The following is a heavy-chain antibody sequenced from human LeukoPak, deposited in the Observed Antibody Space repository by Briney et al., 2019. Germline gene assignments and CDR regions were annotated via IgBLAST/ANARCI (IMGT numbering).Heavy chain of an antibody. CDR3: AKEYCSRTSCYTPLFDY. Sequence: PPGGSLLLSCAASSFTFGSYAMNWVRPAPGKGLEWVSAISGSGGTTYYADSVKGRFTISRDNSKNTLYLQMNSLRAEDTAVYYCAKEYCSRTSCYTPLFDYWGQGTLVTVSS. J-gene: IGHJ4*02. V-gene: IGHV3-23*01. D-gene: IGHD2-2*02. CDR2: ISGSGGTT. CDR1: SFTFGSYA.